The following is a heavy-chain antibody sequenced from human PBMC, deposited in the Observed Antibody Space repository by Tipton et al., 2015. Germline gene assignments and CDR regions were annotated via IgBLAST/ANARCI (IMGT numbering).Heavy chain of an antibody. D-gene: IGHD3-10*01. Sequence: QSGPEVKKPGASVKVSCKASGYSFTNYDINWVRQATGQGLEWMGWMNPYSGDTGYAQKFQGRVTMTRNTSISTAYMELNSLRSEDTAVYYCATAKRNEGITMVRGVISPLSDYWGQGTLVTVSS. CDR1: GYSFTNYD. J-gene: IGHJ4*02. CDR3: ATAKRNEGITMVRGVISPLSDY. V-gene: IGHV1-8*01. CDR2: MNPYSGDT.